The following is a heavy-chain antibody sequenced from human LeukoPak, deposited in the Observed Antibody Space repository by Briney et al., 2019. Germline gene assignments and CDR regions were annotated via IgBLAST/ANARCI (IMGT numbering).Heavy chain of an antibody. CDR2: ISAYNGNT. CDR3: AREGVLAATLPFDP. Sequence: ASVKVSCKASGYTFTSYGISWLRQAPGQGLEWMGWISAYNGNTNYAQKIQGRVTMTTDTSTSTAYMELRSLRSDDTAVYYCAREGVLAATLPFDPWGQGTLVTVSS. D-gene: IGHD2-15*01. V-gene: IGHV1-18*01. J-gene: IGHJ5*02. CDR1: GYTFTSYG.